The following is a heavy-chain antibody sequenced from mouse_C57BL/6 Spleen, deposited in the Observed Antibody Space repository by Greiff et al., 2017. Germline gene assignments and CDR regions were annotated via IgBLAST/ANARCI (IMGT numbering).Heavy chain of an antibody. CDR1: GYTFTDYN. V-gene: IGHV1-18*01. CDR2: INPNNGGT. Sequence: EVQLQQPGPELVKPGASVKIPCKASGYTFTDYNMDWVKQSHGKSLEWIGDINPNNGGTIYNQKFKGKATLTVDKSSSTAYMDLRSLTSEDTAVYFCARWVDYYGSSGGFAYWGQGTLVTVSA. J-gene: IGHJ3*01. D-gene: IGHD1-1*01. CDR3: ARWVDYYGSSGGFAY.